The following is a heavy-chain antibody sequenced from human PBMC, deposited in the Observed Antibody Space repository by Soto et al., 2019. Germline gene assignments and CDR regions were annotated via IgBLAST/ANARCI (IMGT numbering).Heavy chain of an antibody. J-gene: IGHJ6*02. CDR3: ANYGDYRDYHGIDV. Sequence: TGGSLRLSCAASGFAFSTYAMSWVRQTPGKGLDWISGISDGGGTTYYADSVKGRFTISRDNSKNTLYLQMNSLRAEDTAVYYCANYGDYRDYHGIDVWGQGTTVTVSS. CDR1: GFAFSTYA. CDR2: ISDGGGTT. D-gene: IGHD4-17*01. V-gene: IGHV3-23*01.